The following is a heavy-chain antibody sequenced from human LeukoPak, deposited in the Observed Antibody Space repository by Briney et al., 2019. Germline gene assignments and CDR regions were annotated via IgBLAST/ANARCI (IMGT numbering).Heavy chain of an antibody. Sequence: SETLSLTCTVSGGSISSSSYYWGWIRQPPGKGLEWIGSIYYSGSTYYNPSLKSRVTISVDTSKNQFSLKLSSVTAAGTAVYYCASPGSSYSSGWYRAFDIWGQGTMVTVSS. CDR1: GGSISSSSYY. J-gene: IGHJ3*02. D-gene: IGHD6-19*01. CDR3: ASPGSSYSSGWYRAFDI. V-gene: IGHV4-39*01. CDR2: IYYSGST.